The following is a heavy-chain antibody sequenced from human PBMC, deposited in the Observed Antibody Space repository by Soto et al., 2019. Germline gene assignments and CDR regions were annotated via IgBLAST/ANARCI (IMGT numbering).Heavy chain of an antibody. CDR2: ISAYNGNT. D-gene: IGHD2-2*01. CDR3: ARDHVGPVVVPWFDP. J-gene: IGHJ5*02. Sequence: ASVKVSCKASGYTFTSYGISWVRQAPGQGLEWMGWISAYNGNTNYAQKLQGRVTMTTDTSTSTAYMELRSLRSDDTAVYYCARDHVGPVVVPWFDPWCQGTRVTVSS. CDR1: GYTFTSYG. V-gene: IGHV1-18*01.